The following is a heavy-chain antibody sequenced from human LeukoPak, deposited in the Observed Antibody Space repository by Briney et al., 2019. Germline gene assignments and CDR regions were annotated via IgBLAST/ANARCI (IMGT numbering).Heavy chain of an antibody. Sequence: PGGSLRLSCAASGFTFSTYAMTWVRQAPGKGLEWVSTISGSGGSTHYADSVKGRFTISRDNSKNTLYLHMNSLRAEDTAVYYCAEDQFLAVAGTIGYFDYWGQGTLVTVSS. CDR3: AEDQFLAVAGTIGYFDY. CDR2: ISGSGGST. J-gene: IGHJ4*02. V-gene: IGHV3-23*01. CDR1: GFTFSTYA. D-gene: IGHD6-19*01.